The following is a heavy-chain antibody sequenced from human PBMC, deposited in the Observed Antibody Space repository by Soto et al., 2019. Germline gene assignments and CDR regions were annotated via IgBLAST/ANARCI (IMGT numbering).Heavy chain of an antibody. D-gene: IGHD6-6*01. V-gene: IGHV3-7*01. CDR2: IKQAGSEK. J-gene: IGHJ4*02. Sequence: WGSLRLSCAASGFTFSSYWMSWVRQAPGKGLEWVANIKQAGSEKYYVDSVKGRFTISRDNAKNSLYLQMNSLRAEDTAVYYCARLIIAARLFDYWGQGTLVTVSS. CDR1: GFTFSSYW. CDR3: ARLIIAARLFDY.